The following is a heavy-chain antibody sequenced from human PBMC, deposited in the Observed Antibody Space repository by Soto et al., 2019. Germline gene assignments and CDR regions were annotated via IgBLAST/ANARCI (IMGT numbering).Heavy chain of an antibody. V-gene: IGHV4-34*12. Sequence: SETLSLTCAVYDGSFSGYYWTWIRQPPGKGLEWIGEIIHTGSTNYNPSLESRVTISVDTSEKQFSLKLSSVTAADTAVYHCARARIPFSGALDIWGQGTVVTVSS. J-gene: IGHJ3*02. CDR3: ARARIPFSGALDI. D-gene: IGHD3-3*02. CDR1: DGSFSGYY. CDR2: IIHTGST.